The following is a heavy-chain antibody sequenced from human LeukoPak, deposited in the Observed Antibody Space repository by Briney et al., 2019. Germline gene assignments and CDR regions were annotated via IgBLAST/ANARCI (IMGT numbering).Heavy chain of an antibody. J-gene: IGHJ5*02. CDR1: GGSISSYY. V-gene: IGHV4-4*07. CDR3: AREYRSSWYLNWFDP. D-gene: IGHD6-13*01. Sequence: PSETLSLTCTVSGGSISSYYWSWIRQPAGKGLEWIGSIYNSGSTYYNPSLKSRVTISIDTSKNQFSLKLSSVTAADTAVYYCAREYRSSWYLNWFDPWGQGTLVTVSS. CDR2: IYNSGST.